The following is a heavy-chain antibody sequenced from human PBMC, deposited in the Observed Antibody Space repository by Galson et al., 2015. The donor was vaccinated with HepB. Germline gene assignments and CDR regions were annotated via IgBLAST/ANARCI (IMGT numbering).Heavy chain of an antibody. CDR1: GYTFTGYY. V-gene: IGHV1-2*06. Sequence: SVKVSCKASGYTFTGYYMHWVRQAPGQGLEWMGRINPNSGGTNYAQKFQGRVTMTRDTSISTAYMELSRLRSDDTAVYYCARDRYGDYDIGYWGQGTLVTVSS. CDR3: ARDRYGDYDIGY. J-gene: IGHJ4*02. CDR2: INPNSGGT. D-gene: IGHD4-17*01.